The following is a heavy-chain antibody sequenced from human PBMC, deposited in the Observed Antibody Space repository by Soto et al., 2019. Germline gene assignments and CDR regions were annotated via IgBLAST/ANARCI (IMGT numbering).Heavy chain of an antibody. CDR2: INMDGTRT. Sequence: GGSLRLSCAASGFTFSGDWMHWVRQAAGKGLVWVSRINMDGTRTNYADSVKGRFTISRDNTKNTLYLQMDSLRVDDTAVYFCARGPRGLYHHDYWGQGALVTVSS. CDR3: ARGPRGLYHHDY. D-gene: IGHD2-2*01. V-gene: IGHV3-74*01. CDR1: GFTFSGDW. J-gene: IGHJ4*02.